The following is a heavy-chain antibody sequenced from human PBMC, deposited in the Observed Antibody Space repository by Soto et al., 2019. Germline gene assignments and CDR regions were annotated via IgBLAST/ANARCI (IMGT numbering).Heavy chain of an antibody. D-gene: IGHD3-3*01. CDR2: LYYTGST. J-gene: IGHJ6*02. CDR1: GGSISDFY. CDR3: ARGGGYDFRSSQAPPIDV. V-gene: IGHV4-59*01. Sequence: SETLSLTCNVSGGSISDFYWSWIRQSPGKRLEWIGYLYYTGSTNYNPALKSRVTISLDTSKNQFSLKLRSVTAADTAVYYCARGGGYDFRSSQAPPIDVWGQGTTVTVSS.